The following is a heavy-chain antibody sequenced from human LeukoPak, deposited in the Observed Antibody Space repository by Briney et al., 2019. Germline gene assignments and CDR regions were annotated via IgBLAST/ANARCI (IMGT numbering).Heavy chain of an antibody. CDR3: ASPSGSYSGSYYFDY. Sequence: GRSLRLSCAASGFPFSSYTMHWVRQAPGKGLEWVAVISYDGSNKYYADSVKGRFTISRDNSKNTLYLQMNSLRAEDTAVYYCASPSGSYSGSYYFDYWGQGTLVTVSS. J-gene: IGHJ4*02. V-gene: IGHV3-30*04. CDR2: ISYDGSNK. D-gene: IGHD1-26*01. CDR1: GFPFSSYT.